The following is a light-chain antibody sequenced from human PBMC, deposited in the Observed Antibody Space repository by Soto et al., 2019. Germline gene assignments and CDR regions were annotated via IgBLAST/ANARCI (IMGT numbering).Light chain of an antibody. CDR3: QLRSDWPPTYT. CDR2: DTF. V-gene: IGKV3-11*01. Sequence: EIVLTQSPATLSLSPGTGATLSCRASQIVTSSLAWYQQRPGQAPRLLIYDTFTWATGIPARFSAKGAGTDFTLTLSSLEPEDSAVYFCQLRSDWPPTYTFGQGTKLE. CDR1: QIVTSS. J-gene: IGKJ2*01.